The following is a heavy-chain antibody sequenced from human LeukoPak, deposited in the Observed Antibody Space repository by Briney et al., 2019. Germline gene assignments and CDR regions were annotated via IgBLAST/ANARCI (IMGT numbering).Heavy chain of an antibody. V-gene: IGHV3-23*01. D-gene: IGHD3-10*01. CDR3: AKRLYYGSGPLDI. J-gene: IGHJ3*02. CDR2: LSDSGGST. Sequence: SGGSLRLSCAASGFSFSNYDMTWVRQPPGKGLDWVSTLSDSGGSTYYAASVKGRFTISRDNSKNTVYLEMGSLRAEDTAIYFCAKRLYYGSGPLDIWGQGTMVSVSS. CDR1: GFSFSNYD.